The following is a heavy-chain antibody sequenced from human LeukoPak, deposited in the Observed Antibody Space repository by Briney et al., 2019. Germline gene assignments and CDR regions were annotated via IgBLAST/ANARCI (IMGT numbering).Heavy chain of an antibody. CDR1: GGTFSSYA. D-gene: IGHD2-15*01. V-gene: IGHV1-69*13. CDR2: IIPIFGTA. J-gene: IGHJ4*02. Sequence: SVKVSCKASGGTFSSYAISWVRQAPGQGLEWMGGIIPIFGTANYAQKFQGRVTITADESTSTAYMELSSLRSEDTAVYYCARAGTCSGGSCYPFDYWGQGTLVTVSS. CDR3: ARAGTCSGGSCYPFDY.